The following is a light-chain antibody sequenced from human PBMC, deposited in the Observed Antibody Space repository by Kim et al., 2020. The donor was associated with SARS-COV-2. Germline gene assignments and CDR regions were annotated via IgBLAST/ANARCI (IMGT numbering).Light chain of an antibody. CDR2: KAS. CDR3: QQYNAYSYT. CDR1: QRLTNW. J-gene: IGKJ2*01. Sequence: DIQMTQSPSTLSASVGDRVTITCRASQRLTNWLAWYQQTPGKAPKLLIYKASTLQSGVPSRFSGSGSGTEFSLTISSLQPDDFATYYCQQYNAYSYTFGQGTKLEI. V-gene: IGKV1-5*03.